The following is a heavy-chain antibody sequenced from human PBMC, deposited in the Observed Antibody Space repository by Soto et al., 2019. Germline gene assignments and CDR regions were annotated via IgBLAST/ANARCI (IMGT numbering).Heavy chain of an antibody. CDR1: GGSVSSGSYY. V-gene: IGHV4-61*01. Sequence: SETLSLTCTVSGGSVSSGSYYWSWIRQPPGKGLEWIAYISYSGSTNYNPSLKSRVTISVDTSKNQFSLKLTSVTTADTAVYYCARDGRRVYATDYYGMDVWGQGTTVTVSS. J-gene: IGHJ6*02. D-gene: IGHD2-8*01. CDR2: ISYSGST. CDR3: ARDGRRVYATDYYGMDV.